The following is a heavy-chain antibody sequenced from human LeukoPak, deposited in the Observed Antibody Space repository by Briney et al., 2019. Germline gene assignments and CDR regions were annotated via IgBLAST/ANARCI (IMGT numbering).Heavy chain of an antibody. CDR3: ARDGPTTAEVTSHAFDI. V-gene: IGHV3-30-3*01. CDR2: ISYDGSNK. D-gene: IGHD1-14*01. J-gene: IGHJ3*02. Sequence: GGSLRLSCAASEFTFSSYAMHWVRQAPGKGLEWVAVISYDGSNKYYADSVKSRFTISRDNSKNTLYLQMNSLRAEDTAVYYCARDGPTTAEVTSHAFDIWGQGTMVTVSS. CDR1: EFTFSSYA.